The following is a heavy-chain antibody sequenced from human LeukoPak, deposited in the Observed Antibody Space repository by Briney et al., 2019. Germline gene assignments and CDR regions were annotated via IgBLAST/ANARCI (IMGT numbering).Heavy chain of an antibody. CDR2: FDPEDGET. J-gene: IGHJ4*02. D-gene: IGHD6-19*01. Sequence: ASVKVSCKVSGYTLTDLSMHWVRQAPGRGLEWMGGFDPEDGETIYAQKFQGSVTMTEDTSANTAYLELSSLRSEDTAVYYCATRLGPRGWYLVDYWGQGTLVTVPS. CDR3: ATRLGPRGWYLVDY. CDR1: GYTLTDLS. V-gene: IGHV1-24*01.